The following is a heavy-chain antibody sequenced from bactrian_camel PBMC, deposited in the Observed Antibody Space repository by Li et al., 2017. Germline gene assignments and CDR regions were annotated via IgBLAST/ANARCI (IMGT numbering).Heavy chain of an antibody. Sequence: HVQLVESGGGSVQAGGSLRLSCAVSGYTPNSYCMGWFRQAPGKEREGVAALYTGGGSTYYADSVKGRFTISQDNAKNTLYPQMNSLKPEDTAMYYCAAGATVIENYCRTRDFTDWGQGTQVTVS. CDR1: GYTPNSYC. D-gene: IGHD3*01. CDR2: LYTGGGST. J-gene: IGHJ4*01. V-gene: IGHV3S1*01. CDR3: AAGATVIENYCRTRDFTD.